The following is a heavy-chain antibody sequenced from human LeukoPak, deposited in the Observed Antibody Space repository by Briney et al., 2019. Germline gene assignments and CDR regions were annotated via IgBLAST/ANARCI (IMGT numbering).Heavy chain of an antibody. CDR3: ARGGSAEESSAYYKYYYYYMDV. J-gene: IGHJ6*03. Sequence: SETLSLTCTVSGGSISSYYWSWIRQPPGKGLEWIGYVYYSGSTNYNPSLKSRVTISVDTSKNQISLKLSSVTAADTAVYYCARGGSAEESSAYYKYYYYYMDVWGKGTTVTVS. CDR2: VYYSGST. CDR1: GGSISSYY. D-gene: IGHD3-22*01. V-gene: IGHV4-59*01.